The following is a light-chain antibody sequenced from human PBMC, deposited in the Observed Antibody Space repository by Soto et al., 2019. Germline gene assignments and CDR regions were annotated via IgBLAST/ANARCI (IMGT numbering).Light chain of an antibody. Sequence: DIQMTHSPSSLSASVGDRVTITCRASQDIRVYLAWYQQKPGKVPKLLIYSASTLQSGVPSRFSGSGSGTDFTLTISSLQPEDVATYYCQKFNTARLTFGQGPRLEIK. J-gene: IGKJ5*01. V-gene: IGKV1-27*01. CDR3: QKFNTARLT. CDR1: QDIRVY. CDR2: SAS.